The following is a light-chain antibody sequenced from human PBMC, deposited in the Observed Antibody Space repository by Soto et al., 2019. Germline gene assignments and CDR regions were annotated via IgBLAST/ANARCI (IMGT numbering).Light chain of an antibody. CDR3: QSYDSSVI. V-gene: IGLV1-40*01. CDR1: SSNIGAGYD. J-gene: IGLJ2*01. Sequence: QPVLTQPPSVSGAPGQRVTISCTGTSSNIGAGYDVHWYQQLPGTAPKLLIYDNNNRPSGVPDRFSGSKSGTSASLAITGLQAEDEADYYCQSYDSSVIFGGGTKVTVL. CDR2: DNN.